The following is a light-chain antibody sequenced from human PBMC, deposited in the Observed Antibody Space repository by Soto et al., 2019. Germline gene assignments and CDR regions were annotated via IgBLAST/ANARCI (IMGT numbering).Light chain of an antibody. CDR1: SSNIGSNY. V-gene: IGLV1-47*02. CDR3: ATWDDSLSVWV. Sequence: QSVLTQPPSASGTPGQRVTISCSGSSSNIGSNYAYWYQHLPGTAPKLLIYSNNQRPSGVPDRFSGSTSGTSASLAISGLRSDDEADYYCATWDDSLSVWVFGGGTKLTVL. J-gene: IGLJ3*02. CDR2: SNN.